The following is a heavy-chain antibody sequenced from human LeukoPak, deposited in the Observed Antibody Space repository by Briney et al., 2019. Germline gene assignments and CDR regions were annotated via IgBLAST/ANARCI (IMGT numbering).Heavy chain of an antibody. CDR2: IKQDGSEK. CDR3: ARSPGDHVWGSYRLDSDY. CDR1: GFTFSSYW. Sequence: PGGSLRLSCAASGFTFSSYWMSWVRQAPGKGLEWVANIKQDGSEKYYVDSVKGRFTISRDNAKNSLYLQMNSLRAEDTAVYYCARSPGDHVWGSYRLDSDYWGQGTLVTVSS. J-gene: IGHJ4*02. V-gene: IGHV3-7*01. D-gene: IGHD3-16*02.